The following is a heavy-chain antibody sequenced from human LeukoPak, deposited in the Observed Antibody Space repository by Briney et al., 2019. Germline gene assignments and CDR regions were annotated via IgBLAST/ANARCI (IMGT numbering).Heavy chain of an antibody. CDR2: ISSSSSYI. V-gene: IGHV3-21*01. CDR3: ARDISSGWYQRSDEFDY. D-gene: IGHD6-19*01. J-gene: IGHJ4*02. Sequence: PGGSLRLSCAASGFTFSSYSMNWVRQAPGKGLEWVSSISSSSSYIYYADSVKGRFTISRDNAKNSLYRQMNSLRAEDTAVYYCARDISSGWYQRSDEFDYWGQGTLVTVSS. CDR1: GFTFSSYS.